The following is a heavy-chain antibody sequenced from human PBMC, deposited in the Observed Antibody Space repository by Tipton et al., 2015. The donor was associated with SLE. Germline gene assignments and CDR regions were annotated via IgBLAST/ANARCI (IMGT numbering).Heavy chain of an antibody. D-gene: IGHD6-13*01. V-gene: IGHV4-4*07. CDR1: GGSISNYY. Sequence: TLSLTCTVSGGSISNYYWSWIRQPAGKGLEWIGRIYTSGSTNYNPSLKSRVTMSVDTSKNQFSLKLSSVTAADTAVYYCAREGDSGSRGGFDYWGQGTLVTVSS. CDR3: AREGDSGSRGGFDY. J-gene: IGHJ4*02. CDR2: IYTSGST.